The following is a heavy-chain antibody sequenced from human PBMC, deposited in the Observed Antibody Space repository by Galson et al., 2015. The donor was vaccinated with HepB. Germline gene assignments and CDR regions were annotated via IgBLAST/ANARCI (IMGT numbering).Heavy chain of an antibody. Sequence: SLRLSCAASGFTFSSYAMSWVRQAPGKGLEWVSAISGSGGSTYYADSVKGRFTISRDNSKNTLYLQMNSLRVEDTAVYYCAKALNWNYKGVMDVWGKGTTVTVSS. CDR3: AKALNWNYKGVMDV. J-gene: IGHJ6*03. CDR2: ISGSGGST. V-gene: IGHV3-23*01. CDR1: GFTFSSYA. D-gene: IGHD1-7*01.